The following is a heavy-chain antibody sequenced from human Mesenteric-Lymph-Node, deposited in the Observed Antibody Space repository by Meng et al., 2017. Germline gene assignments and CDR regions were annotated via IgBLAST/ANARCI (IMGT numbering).Heavy chain of an antibody. V-gene: IGHV3-23*01. Sequence: GESLKISCAASGFTFSSYAMSWVRQAPGKGLEWVSAISGSGGSTYYADSVKGRFTISRDNSRNTLYLQMNNLRAEDTAVYYCARPSGYTYGLYDYWGQGTLVTVPQ. D-gene: IGHD5-18*01. CDR2: ISGSGGST. J-gene: IGHJ4*02. CDR3: ARPSGYTYGLYDY. CDR1: GFTFSSYA.